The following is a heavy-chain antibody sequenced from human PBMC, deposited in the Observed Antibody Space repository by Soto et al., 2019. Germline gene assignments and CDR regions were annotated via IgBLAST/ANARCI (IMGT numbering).Heavy chain of an antibody. CDR2: ISTSGNVI. Sequence: GWSLRLSCSASGFSVRSYGMNWVRQAPGRGLEWISYISTSGNVIDYANSVTGRFIISKDNAENSVFLQMNSLKDEDTGLYFWVREAIAASFDSWGEGTQGT. CDR3: VREAIAASFDS. V-gene: IGHV3-48*02. J-gene: IGHJ4*02. CDR1: GFSVRSYG. D-gene: IGHD2-15*01.